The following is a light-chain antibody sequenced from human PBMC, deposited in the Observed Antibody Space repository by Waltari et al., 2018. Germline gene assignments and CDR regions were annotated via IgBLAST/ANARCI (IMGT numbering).Light chain of an antibody. CDR2: EVS. J-gene: IGLJ3*02. V-gene: IGLV2-14*02. CDR3: AAWDGSLSEGV. CDR1: SRYVGSYNL. Sequence: QSALTQPASVSGSPGQSITISCTGTSRYVGSYNLVSWYQQHPGKAPKLIIYEVSKRPSGVPNRCSGSNTGTSASLAISGLRSEDEADYYVAAWDGSLSEGVFGGGTKLTVL.